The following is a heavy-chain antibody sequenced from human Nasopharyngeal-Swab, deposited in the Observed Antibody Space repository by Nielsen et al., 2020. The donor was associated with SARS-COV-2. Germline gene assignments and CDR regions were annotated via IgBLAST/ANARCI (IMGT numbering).Heavy chain of an antibody. CDR3: AKDMVRGSYYYGMDV. Sequence: GGSLRLSCAASGFTFDDYTMHWVRQAPGKGLEWVSLISWDGGSTYYADSVKGRFTISRDNSKNSLYLQMNSLRTEDTALYYCAKDMVRGSYYYGMDVWGQGTTVTVSS. D-gene: IGHD3-10*01. CDR1: GFTFDDYT. J-gene: IGHJ6*02. CDR2: ISWDGGST. V-gene: IGHV3-43*01.